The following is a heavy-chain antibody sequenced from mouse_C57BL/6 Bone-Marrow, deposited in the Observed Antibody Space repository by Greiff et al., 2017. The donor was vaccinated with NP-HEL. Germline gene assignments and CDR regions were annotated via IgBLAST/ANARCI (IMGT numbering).Heavy chain of an antibody. Sequence: QVQLQQPGAELVKPGASVKMSCKASGYTFTSYWITWVKQRPGQGLEWIGDIYPGSGSTNYNEKFKSKATLTVDTSSSTAYMQLSSLTSEDSAVYYCAREDWDVEDFDDWGQGTTLTVSS. CDR1: GYTFTSYW. J-gene: IGHJ2*01. D-gene: IGHD4-1*01. CDR2: IYPGSGST. V-gene: IGHV1-55*01. CDR3: AREDWDVEDFDD.